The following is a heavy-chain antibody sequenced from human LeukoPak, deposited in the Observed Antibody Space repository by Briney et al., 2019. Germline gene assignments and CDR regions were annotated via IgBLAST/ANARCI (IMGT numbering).Heavy chain of an antibody. J-gene: IGHJ6*04. CDR3: AIIPAAMPRYYYYGMDV. Sequence: GASVKVSCKASGGTFSSYAISWVRQPPAQGLEWMGGIIPIFGTANYAQKFQGRVTITADESTSTAYMELSSLRSEDTAVYYCAIIPAAMPRYYYYGMDVWGKGTTVTVSS. CDR2: IIPIFGTA. CDR1: GGTFSSYA. D-gene: IGHD2-2*01. V-gene: IGHV1-69*13.